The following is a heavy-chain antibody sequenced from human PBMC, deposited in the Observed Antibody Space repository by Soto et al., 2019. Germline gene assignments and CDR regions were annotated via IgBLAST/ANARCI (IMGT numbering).Heavy chain of an antibody. D-gene: IGHD5-18*01. CDR1: GGSISSEGYY. Sequence: SETLSLTRTVSGGSISSEGYYWSWFRQLPGKGLEWIGDIYYSGTTYHNPSLRSRLTISGDASKNQFSLKLSSVTAADTALYYCARGRGYSYGPYYFDYWGQGTLVTVSS. J-gene: IGHJ4*02. V-gene: IGHV4-31*03. CDR2: IYYSGTT. CDR3: ARGRGYSYGPYYFDY.